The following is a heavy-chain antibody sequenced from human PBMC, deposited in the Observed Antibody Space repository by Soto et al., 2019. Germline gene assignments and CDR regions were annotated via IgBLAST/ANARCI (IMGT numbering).Heavy chain of an antibody. CDR3: ARDKITGLFDY. D-gene: IGHD2-8*02. V-gene: IGHV4-34*01. Sequence: TLSLTCAVYGGSFSGYYWTWIRQPPGTGLEWIGEINHSGSTNYNPSLKSRVTISVDTSKNQFSLKLTSVTAADTAVYYCARDKITGLFDYWGKGTMVTVSS. CDR1: GGSFSGYY. J-gene: IGHJ4*02. CDR2: INHSGST.